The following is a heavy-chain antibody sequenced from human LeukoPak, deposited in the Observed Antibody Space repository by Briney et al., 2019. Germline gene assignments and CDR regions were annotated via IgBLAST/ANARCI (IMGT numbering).Heavy chain of an antibody. CDR1: GFTFKNYA. Sequence: GGSLRLSCVVSGFTFKNYAMSWVRQAPGKGLECVSSIRDSGNGTDYADSVKGRFTISRDNPKNTLYLQMNSLRAEDTAVYFCAKRGVVIRVILVGFHKEAYYFDSWGQGALVTVSS. CDR2: IRDSGNGT. CDR3: AKRGVVIRVILVGFHKEAYYFDS. V-gene: IGHV3-23*01. J-gene: IGHJ4*02. D-gene: IGHD3-22*01.